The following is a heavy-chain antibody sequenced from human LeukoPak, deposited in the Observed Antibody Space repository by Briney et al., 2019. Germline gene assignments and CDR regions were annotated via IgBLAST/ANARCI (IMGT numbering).Heavy chain of an antibody. CDR3: ASIYYDSSGYYFGY. Sequence: GRSLRLSCAVSGFNFDDYAMHWVRQAPGRGLEWVSGINWKTGNGIYADSVKGRFTISRDNAKNSLYLQMSSLRSEDTAVYYCASIYYDSSGYYFGYWGQGTLVTVSS. D-gene: IGHD3-22*01. CDR2: INWKTGNG. V-gene: IGHV3-9*01. J-gene: IGHJ4*02. CDR1: GFNFDDYA.